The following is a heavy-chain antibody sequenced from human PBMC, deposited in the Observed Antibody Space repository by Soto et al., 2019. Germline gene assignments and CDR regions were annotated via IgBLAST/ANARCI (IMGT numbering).Heavy chain of an antibody. D-gene: IGHD3-3*01. J-gene: IGHJ6*02. V-gene: IGHV4-59*01. CDR3: ARGNGVQARKYYDFWSGYSNGMDV. CDR2: IYYSGST. Sequence: SETLSLTCTVSGGSISSYYWSWIRQPPGKGLEWIGYIYYSGSTNYNPSLKSRVTISIDTSKNQFSLKLSSVTAADTAVYYCARGNGVQARKYYDFWSGYSNGMDVWGQGTTVTVSS. CDR1: GGSISSYY.